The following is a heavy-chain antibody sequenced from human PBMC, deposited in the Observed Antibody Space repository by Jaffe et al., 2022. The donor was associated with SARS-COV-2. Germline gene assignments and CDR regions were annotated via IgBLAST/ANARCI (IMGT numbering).Heavy chain of an antibody. D-gene: IGHD4-17*01. CDR3: AKDNLPSDYGDYDGWIGAFDI. CDR2: ISGDGGST. Sequence: EVQLVESGGGVVQPGGSLRLSCAASGFTFDDYAMHWVRQAPGKGLEWVSLISGDGGSTYYADSVKGRFTISRDNSKNSLYLQMNSLRTEDTALYYCAKDNLPSDYGDYDGWIGAFDIWGQGTMVTVSS. V-gene: IGHV3-43*02. J-gene: IGHJ3*02. CDR1: GFTFDDYA.